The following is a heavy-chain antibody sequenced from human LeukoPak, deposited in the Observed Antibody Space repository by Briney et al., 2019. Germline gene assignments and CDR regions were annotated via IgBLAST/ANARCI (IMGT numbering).Heavy chain of an antibody. V-gene: IGHV1-2*02. Sequence: ASVKVSCKASGYTFTAYYMHWVRQAPGQGLEWMGWINPNSGGTNSSQKFQDRVTLTRDTSISTAYMELGSLRSDDTAVYYCARDGDSSGWYSNFDYWGQGTLVTVSS. CDR2: INPNSGGT. CDR1: GYTFTAYY. CDR3: ARDGDSSGWYSNFDY. D-gene: IGHD6-19*01. J-gene: IGHJ4*02.